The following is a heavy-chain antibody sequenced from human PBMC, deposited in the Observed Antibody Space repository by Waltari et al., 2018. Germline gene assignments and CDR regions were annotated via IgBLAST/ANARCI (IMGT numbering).Heavy chain of an antibody. CDR3: ARDRDEYWWGVPAAPSLYMDV. CDR2: ISYDGSNK. CDR1: GFTFSSYA. J-gene: IGHJ6*03. D-gene: IGHD2-2*01. Sequence: QVQLVESGGGVVQPGRSLRLSCAASGFTFSSYAMHWVRHAAGKGLRWVAVISYDGSNKYYADSVKGRFTISRDNSKNTLYLQMNSLRAEDTAVYYCARDRDEYWWGVPAAPSLYMDVWGKGTTVTVSS. V-gene: IGHV3-30*01.